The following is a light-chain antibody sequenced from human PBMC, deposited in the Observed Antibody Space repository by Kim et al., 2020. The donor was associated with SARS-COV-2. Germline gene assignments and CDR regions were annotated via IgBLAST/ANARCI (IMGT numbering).Light chain of an antibody. J-gene: IGLJ2*01. Sequence: PGGTVTLTCGSNTGAVTSGHYPFWFQQKPGQAPRTLIIDTSNKPSWTPARFSGSLLGDKAALTLSGAQPEDEAKYYCLVSYSDVRVFGGGTQLTVL. CDR3: LVSYSDVRV. CDR1: TGAVTSGHY. CDR2: DTS. V-gene: IGLV7-46*01.